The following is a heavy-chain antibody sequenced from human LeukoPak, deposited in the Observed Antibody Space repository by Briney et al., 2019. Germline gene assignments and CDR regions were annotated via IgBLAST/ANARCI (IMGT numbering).Heavy chain of an antibody. J-gene: IGHJ4*02. D-gene: IGHD6-13*01. CDR3: AKDLEGAAASFDY. CDR1: GFTFSSYG. CDR2: IRYDGSNK. V-gene: IGHV3-30*02. Sequence: GGSLRLSCAASGFTFSSYGMHWVRQAPGKGLEWVAFIRYDGSNKYYADSVKGRFTISGDNSKNTLYLQMNSLRAEDTAVYYCAKDLEGAAASFDYWGQGTLVTVSS.